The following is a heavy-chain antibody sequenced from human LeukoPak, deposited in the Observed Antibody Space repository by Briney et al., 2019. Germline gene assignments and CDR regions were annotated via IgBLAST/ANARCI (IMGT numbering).Heavy chain of an antibody. CDR3: ARVLRGGLEYFDY. CDR1: GGSISSSNW. J-gene: IGHJ4*02. Sequence: PSGTLSLTCAVSGGSISSSNWWSGVRQPPGKGLEWIGEIYHSGSTNYNPSLKSRVTISVAKYMNPVSLKLNSVTAADTAVYYCARVLRGGLEYFDYWGQGTLVTVSS. CDR2: IYHSGST. V-gene: IGHV4-4*02.